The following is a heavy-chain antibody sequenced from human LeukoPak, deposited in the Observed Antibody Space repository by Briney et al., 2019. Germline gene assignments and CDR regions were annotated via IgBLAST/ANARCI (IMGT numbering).Heavy chain of an antibody. V-gene: IGHV1-2*02. J-gene: IGHJ3*02. D-gene: IGHD6-19*01. CDR3: AREGIAVAGNAFDI. Sequence: GASVKVSCKASGYTFTGYYMHWVRQAPGQGLEWMGWINPNSGGTNYAQKFQGRVTMTRDMSTSTVYMELSSLRSEDTAVYYCAREGIAVAGNAFDIWGQGTMVTVSS. CDR1: GYTFTGYY. CDR2: INPNSGGT.